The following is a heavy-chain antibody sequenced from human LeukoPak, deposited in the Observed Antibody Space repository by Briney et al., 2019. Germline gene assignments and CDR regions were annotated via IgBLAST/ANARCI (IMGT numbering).Heavy chain of an antibody. J-gene: IGHJ4*02. Sequence: GGSLRLACAASGFTFFNYVMHWVRQAPGKGLDWVAVIWYDGSYKYYADSVRGRFTISRDNSKNTLYLHMDSLRAEDTAIYYCAKVVQYTASTGTGLDYWGRGTLVTVSS. D-gene: IGHD6-13*01. CDR3: AKVVQYTASTGTGLDY. V-gene: IGHV3-33*06. CDR1: GFTFFNYV. CDR2: IWYDGSYK.